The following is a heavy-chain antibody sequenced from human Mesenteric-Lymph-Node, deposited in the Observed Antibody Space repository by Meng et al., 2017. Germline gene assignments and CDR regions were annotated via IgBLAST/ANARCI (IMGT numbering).Heavy chain of an antibody. CDR3: ASSLFITGGAGSYLN. Sequence: GSLRLSCALSGGSISSTAWWTCVRQPPGKGLEWIEDIYHAGTANYNPSLTSRVTISVDKSSNQLSMEVTSATTADMAVYYCASSLFITGGAGSYLNWGQGSLVTVSS. CDR1: GGSISSTAW. CDR2: IYHAGTA. J-gene: IGHJ4*02. D-gene: IGHD3-10*01. V-gene: IGHV4-4*02.